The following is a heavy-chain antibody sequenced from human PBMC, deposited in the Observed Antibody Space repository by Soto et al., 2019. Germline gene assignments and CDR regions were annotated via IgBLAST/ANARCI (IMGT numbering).Heavy chain of an antibody. Sequence: GGSLRLSCAASGFSFSNYAMHWVRQAPGKGLEWMAVIPYDGDKIHYADSVKGRFTISRDNAKNTLYPQINSLRVEDTAVYYCARDELPYSYGSLPFFWGQGTLVTVSS. CDR2: IPYDGDKI. J-gene: IGHJ4*02. CDR3: ARDELPYSYGSLPFF. CDR1: GFSFSNYA. V-gene: IGHV3-30-3*01. D-gene: IGHD5-18*01.